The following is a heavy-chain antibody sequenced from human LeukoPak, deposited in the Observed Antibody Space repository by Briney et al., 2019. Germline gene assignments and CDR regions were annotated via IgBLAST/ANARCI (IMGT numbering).Heavy chain of an antibody. D-gene: IGHD1-1*01. CDR3: ARDPVAAGTFDY. CDR2: IYYSGST. Sequence: SETLSLTCTVSGGSISSFHWGWIRQPPGKGLEWIGYIYYSGSTNYNPSLKSRVTISVDTSKNQFSLKVSSVTAADTAVYYCARDPVAAGTFDYWGQGTLVTVSS. CDR1: GGSISSFH. V-gene: IGHV4-59*12. J-gene: IGHJ4*02.